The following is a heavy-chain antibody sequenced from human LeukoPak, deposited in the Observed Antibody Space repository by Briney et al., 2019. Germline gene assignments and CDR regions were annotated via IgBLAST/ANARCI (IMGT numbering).Heavy chain of an antibody. D-gene: IGHD1-26*01. CDR3: ARDQGSGWLDP. CDR2: IYSGSIT. V-gene: IGHV3-53*04. J-gene: IGHJ5*02. Sequence: PGGSLRLSCAVSGFTVSDIYMSWVRQAPGKGLEWVSLIYSGSITYYADSVKGRFTISRHNSRNTFYLQMNSLRPEDTAVYYCARDQGSGWLDPWGQGTLVTVSS. CDR1: GFTVSDIY.